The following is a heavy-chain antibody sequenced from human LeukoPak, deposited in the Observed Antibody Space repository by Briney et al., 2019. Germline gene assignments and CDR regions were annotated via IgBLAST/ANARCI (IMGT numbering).Heavy chain of an antibody. V-gene: IGHV1-69*13. D-gene: IGHD3-3*01. CDR1: GGTFSSYA. CDR3: AREWYYDFRSGYLDWFDP. J-gene: IGHJ5*02. Sequence: SVKVSCKASGGTFSSYAISWVRQAPGQGLEWMGGIIPIFGTANYAQKFQGRVTITADESTSTAYMELSSLRSEDTAVYYCAREWYYDFRSGYLDWFDPWGQGTLVTVSS. CDR2: IIPIFGTA.